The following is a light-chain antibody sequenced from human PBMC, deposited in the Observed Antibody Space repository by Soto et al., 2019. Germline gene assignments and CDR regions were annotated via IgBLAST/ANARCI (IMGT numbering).Light chain of an antibody. CDR3: QQYGSYWP. V-gene: IGKV3-20*01. CDR1: QSVSSSY. Sequence: EIVLTQSPGTLSLSPGERATLSCRASQSVSSSYLAWYQQKPGQAPRLLIYRASSRATGIPDRFSGSGSGTDFTLTISILEPEDFAGYYCQQYGSYWPFGQGAPLEIK. J-gene: IGKJ1*01. CDR2: RAS.